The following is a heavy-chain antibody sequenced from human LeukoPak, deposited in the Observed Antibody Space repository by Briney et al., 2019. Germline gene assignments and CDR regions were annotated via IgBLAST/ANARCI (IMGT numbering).Heavy chain of an antibody. CDR1: GGSISSYY. D-gene: IGHD2-21*02. CDR2: IYSCGST. J-gene: IGHJ6*04. V-gene: IGHV4-59*01. Sequence: SETLSLTCTVSGGSISSYYWSWIRQPPGEGLEWIGYIYSCGSTNYNPSLKSRVTISVDTSKNQFSLKLTSMTAADTAVYYCARGDHYYYTMDVWGKGTTVTVSS. CDR3: ARGDHYYYTMDV.